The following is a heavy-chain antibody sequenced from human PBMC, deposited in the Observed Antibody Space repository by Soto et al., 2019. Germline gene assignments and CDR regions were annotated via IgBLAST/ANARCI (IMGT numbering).Heavy chain of an antibody. D-gene: IGHD2-2*01. CDR2: INYSGST. J-gene: IGHJ6*02. CDR1: GGSISSSSYY. Sequence: PSETLSLTCTVSGGSISSSSYYWGWIRQPPGKGLEWIGSINYSGSTYYNPSLKSRVTISVDTSKNQFSLKLSSVTAADTAVYYCARHEIQPYGMDVWGQGTTVTVSS. CDR3: ARHEIQPYGMDV. V-gene: IGHV4-39*01.